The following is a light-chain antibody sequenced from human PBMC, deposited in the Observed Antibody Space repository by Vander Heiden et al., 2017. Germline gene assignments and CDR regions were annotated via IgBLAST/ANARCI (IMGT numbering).Light chain of an antibody. J-gene: IGKJ2*01. V-gene: IGKV3-11*01. CDR3: QQPSNWPPDT. CDR2: DAS. Sequence: EIVLTQSPATLSLSPGERATLSCRASQSVSSYLAWYQQKPGQAPRLLIYDASNRATGIPARFSGSGYGTDFTLTISSREPEDFAVYYCQQPSNWPPDTFGQGTKLEIK. CDR1: QSVSSY.